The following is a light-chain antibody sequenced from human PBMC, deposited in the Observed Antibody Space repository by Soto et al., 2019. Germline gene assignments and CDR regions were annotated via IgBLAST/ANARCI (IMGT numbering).Light chain of an antibody. Sequence: DIQMTQSPSTLSASVGDRVTITCRASQSISAWLAWYQQKPGKAPKLLIYKASSLESGVPSKFSGSGSGTEFTLTISSLQPDHSATYYCQQYDDYWAFGQGTKVEIK. CDR2: KAS. CDR1: QSISAW. J-gene: IGKJ1*01. V-gene: IGKV1-5*03. CDR3: QQYDDYWA.